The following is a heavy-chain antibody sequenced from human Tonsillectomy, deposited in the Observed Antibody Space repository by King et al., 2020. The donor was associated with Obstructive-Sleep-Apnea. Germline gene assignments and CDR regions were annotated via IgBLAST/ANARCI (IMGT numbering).Heavy chain of an antibody. CDR1: GFTFSVYA. J-gene: IGHJ4*02. D-gene: IGHD6-13*01. CDR2: ISGNGGDST. CDR3: AKDLSSWYSDYPFDY. Sequence: EVQLVESGGGFVQTGGSLRLSCAASGFTFSVYAMNWVRQAPGKGLEWVSSISGNGGDSTYYADSVKGRFTISRDNSKNTLYLQMNSLRAEDTAVYYCAKDLSSWYSDYPFDYWGQGTLVTVSS. V-gene: IGHV3-23*04.